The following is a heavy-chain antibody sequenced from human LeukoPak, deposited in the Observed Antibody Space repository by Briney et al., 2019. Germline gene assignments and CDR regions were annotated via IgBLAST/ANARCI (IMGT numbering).Heavy chain of an antibody. CDR2: IYYSGIT. CDR1: GGSISSGGYY. CDR3: SLGYCGGGSCYAREYFQH. D-gene: IGHD2-15*01. Sequence: PSQTLSLTCTVSGGSISSGGYYWTWIRQQQGKGLEWIGYIYYSGITFYTPSLKSRVTISLDSSKHHFSLSLSSVSAADTAVYYCSLGYCGGGSCYAREYFQHWGQGTLVTVSS. V-gene: IGHV4-31*03. J-gene: IGHJ1*01.